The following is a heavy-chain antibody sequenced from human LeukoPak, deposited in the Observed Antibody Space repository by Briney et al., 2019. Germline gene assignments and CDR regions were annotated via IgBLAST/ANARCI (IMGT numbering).Heavy chain of an antibody. Sequence: SETLSLTCTVSGVSISSYYWSWIRQTPGKGLEWIGYIYYSGSTNYNPSLKSRVTISVDTSKNQFSLKLSSVTAADTAVYYYARLSSSEEYYYDSSGYYSPNWFDPWGQGTLVTVSS. V-gene: IGHV4-59*01. CDR1: GVSISSYY. J-gene: IGHJ5*02. CDR3: ARLSSSEEYYYDSSGYYSPNWFDP. D-gene: IGHD3-22*01. CDR2: IYYSGST.